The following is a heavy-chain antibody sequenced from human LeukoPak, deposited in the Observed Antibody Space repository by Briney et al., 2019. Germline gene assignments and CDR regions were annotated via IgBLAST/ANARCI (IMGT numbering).Heavy chain of an antibody. V-gene: IGHV4-39*01. Sequence: SETLSLTCTVSGGSISNSNYYWGWIRQPPGKGLEWIGNIYYSGNTYYNTSRKSRVTISVDTSKNQFSLKLSSVTAADTAVYYCASLLNGGVAHWFDPWGQGTLVTVSS. D-gene: IGHD7-27*01. CDR1: GGSISNSNYY. CDR3: ASLLNGGVAHWFDP. CDR2: IYYSGNT. J-gene: IGHJ5*02.